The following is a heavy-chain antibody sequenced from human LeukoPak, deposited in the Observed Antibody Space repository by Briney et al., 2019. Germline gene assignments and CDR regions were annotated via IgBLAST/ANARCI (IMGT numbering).Heavy chain of an antibody. Sequence: SETLSLTCTVSGGSISSYYWSWIRQPPGKGLEWIGYIYYSGSTNYNPFLKSRVTISVDTSKNQFSLKLSSVTAADTAVYYCARIRHDYGDYALEYWGQGTLVTVSS. CDR2: IYYSGST. D-gene: IGHD4-17*01. CDR3: ARIRHDYGDYALEY. J-gene: IGHJ4*02. CDR1: GGSISSYY. V-gene: IGHV4-59*01.